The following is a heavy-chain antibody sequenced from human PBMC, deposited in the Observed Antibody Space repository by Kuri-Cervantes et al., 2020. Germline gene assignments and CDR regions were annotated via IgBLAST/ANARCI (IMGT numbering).Heavy chain of an antibody. Sequence: GESLKISCAASGFTFSSYSMNWVRQAPGKGLEWVSSISSSSSYIYYADSVKGRFTISRDNAKNSLYLQMNSLRAEDTAVYYCARVGVVVAATRGDFDYWGQGTLVTVSS. CDR3: ARVGVVVAATRGDFDY. J-gene: IGHJ4*02. CDR2: ISSSSSYI. D-gene: IGHD2-15*01. V-gene: IGHV3-21*01. CDR1: GFTFSSYS.